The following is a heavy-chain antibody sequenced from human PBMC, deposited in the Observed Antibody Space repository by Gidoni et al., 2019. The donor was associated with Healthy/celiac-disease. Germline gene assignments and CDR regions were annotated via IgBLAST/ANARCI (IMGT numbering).Heavy chain of an antibody. D-gene: IGHD2-2*01. CDR1: GGTFSSYA. V-gene: IGHV1-69*01. Sequence: QVQLVQSGAEVKKPGSSVKVSCKASGGTFSSYASSWVRQAPGQGLEWMGGIIPIFGTANYAQKFQGRVTITADESTSTAYMELSSLRSEDTAVYYCARSQDIVVVPAARFDYWGQGTLVTVSS. CDR3: ARSQDIVVVPAARFDY. CDR2: IIPIFGTA. J-gene: IGHJ4*02.